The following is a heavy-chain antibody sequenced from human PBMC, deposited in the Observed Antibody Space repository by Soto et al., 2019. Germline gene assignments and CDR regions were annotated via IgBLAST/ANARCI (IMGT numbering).Heavy chain of an antibody. Sequence: QITLKESGPTLVKPTQTLTLTCTFSGFSLSTSGVGVGWIRQPPGKALEWLALIYWDDDKRYSPSLKSRLTITEDTSKNQVVLTMINMDPVDTATYYCAHLNIAAAGIDRNWFDPWGQGTLVTVSS. D-gene: IGHD6-13*01. V-gene: IGHV2-5*02. CDR1: GFSLSTSGVG. CDR2: IYWDDDK. CDR3: AHLNIAAAGIDRNWFDP. J-gene: IGHJ5*02.